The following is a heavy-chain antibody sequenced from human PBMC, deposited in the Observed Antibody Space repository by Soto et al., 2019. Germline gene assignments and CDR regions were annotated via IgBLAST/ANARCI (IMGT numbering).Heavy chain of an antibody. CDR1: GFSFRNYN. CDR2: VSHDGVNK. D-gene: IGHD2-15*01. J-gene: IGHJ3*02. CDR3: VRETQIVMVVVPTPGSPGAFDM. Sequence: PGGSLRLSCAASGFSFRNYNLHWVRQAPGKGLERVAVVSHDGVNKHYAESVKGRLSISRDSSRDTLYLQMNSLRPEDTAVYYCVRETQIVMVVVPTPGSPGAFDMWGQGTMVTVSS. V-gene: IGHV3-30-3*01.